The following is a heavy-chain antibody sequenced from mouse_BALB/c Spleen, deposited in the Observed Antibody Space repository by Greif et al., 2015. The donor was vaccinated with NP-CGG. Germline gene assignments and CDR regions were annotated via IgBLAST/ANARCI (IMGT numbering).Heavy chain of an antibody. V-gene: IGHV1-84*02. CDR2: IYPGSGNT. J-gene: IGHJ4*01. CDR1: GYTFTDYY. CDR3: ARRTGTEAMDY. D-gene: IGHD4-1*01. Sequence: VQLQQSGPELVKPGASVKISCEASGYTFTDYYINWVKQKLGQGLEWIGWIYPGSGNTKYNEKFKGKATLTVDTSSSTAYMQLSSLTSEDTAVYFCARRTGTEAMDYWGQGTSVTVSS.